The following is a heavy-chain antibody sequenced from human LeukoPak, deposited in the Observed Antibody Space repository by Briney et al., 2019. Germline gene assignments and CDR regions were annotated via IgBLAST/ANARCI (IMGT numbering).Heavy chain of an antibody. D-gene: IGHD5-12*01. V-gene: IGHV1-69*06. CDR3: ARGLQSSGYDGRSINYYYYMDV. Sequence: GASVKVSCKASGGTFSSYAISWVRQAPGQGLEWMGGIIPIFGTANYAQRFQGRVTITADKSTSTAYMELSSLRSEDTAVYYCARGLQSSGYDGRSINYYYYMDVWGKGTTVTISS. CDR2: IIPIFGTA. J-gene: IGHJ6*03. CDR1: GGTFSSYA.